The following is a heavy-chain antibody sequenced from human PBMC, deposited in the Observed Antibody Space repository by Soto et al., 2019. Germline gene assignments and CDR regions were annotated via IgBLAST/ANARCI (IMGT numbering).Heavy chain of an antibody. Sequence: SETLSLTCAVYGGSFSGHYWSWIRQPPGKGLEWIGEINHSGGTSYNPSLKSRVTISVDTSKSQFSLKLSSATAADTAVYYCARSMYSTSAQLYYGMDVWGQGTTVTVSS. CDR3: ARSMYSTSAQLYYGMDV. CDR2: INHSGGT. D-gene: IGHD6-6*01. CDR1: GGSFSGHY. J-gene: IGHJ6*02. V-gene: IGHV4-34*01.